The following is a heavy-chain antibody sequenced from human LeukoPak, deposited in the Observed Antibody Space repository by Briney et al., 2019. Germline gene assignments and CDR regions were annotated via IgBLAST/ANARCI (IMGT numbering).Heavy chain of an antibody. V-gene: IGHV4-39*07. CDR2: IYTSGST. D-gene: IGHD6-25*01. J-gene: IGHJ4*02. CDR3: ARDPSNASGPPFFDY. Sequence: SETLSLTCTVSGGSTSSSSYYWGWIRQPPGKGLEWIWSIYTSGSTNYNPSLKSRVTISVDTSKNQFSLKLSSVTAADTAVYYCARDPSNASGPPFFDYWGQGTLVTVSS. CDR1: GGSTSSSSYY.